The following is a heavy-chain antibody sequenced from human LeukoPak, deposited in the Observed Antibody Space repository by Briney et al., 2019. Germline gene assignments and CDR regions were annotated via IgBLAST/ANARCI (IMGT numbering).Heavy chain of an antibody. D-gene: IGHD5-12*01. J-gene: IGHJ4*02. V-gene: IGHV5-51*01. CDR2: IYPGDSDT. CDR1: GYNFINNW. CDR3: ARRRGYSGYDWGY. Sequence: GESLKISCKGSGYNFINNWIGWVRQMPGKGLEWMGIIYPGDSDTRYSPSFQGQVTISADKSISTAYLQWSSLKASDTAMYYCARRRGYSGYDWGYWGQGTLVTVSS.